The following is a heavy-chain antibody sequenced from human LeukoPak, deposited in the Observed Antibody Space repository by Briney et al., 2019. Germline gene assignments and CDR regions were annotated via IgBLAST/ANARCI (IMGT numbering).Heavy chain of an antibody. Sequence: GGSLRLSCAASGFTFDDYAMHWVRQAPGKGLEWVSGISWNSGSIGYADSVKGRFTISRDNAKNSLYLQMNSLRAEDTAVYYCARNTGRYYGSGSYESAFDYWGQGTLVTVSS. J-gene: IGHJ4*02. CDR1: GFTFDDYA. V-gene: IGHV3-9*01. D-gene: IGHD3-10*01. CDR3: ARNTGRYYGSGSYESAFDY. CDR2: ISWNSGSI.